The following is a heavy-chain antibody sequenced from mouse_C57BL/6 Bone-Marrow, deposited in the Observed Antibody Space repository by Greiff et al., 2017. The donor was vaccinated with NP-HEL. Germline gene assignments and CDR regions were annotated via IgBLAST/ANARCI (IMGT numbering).Heavy chain of an antibody. Sequence: VQLQQSGPELVKPGASVKISCKASGFTFTDYYMNWVKQSHGKSLEWIGDINPYNGGTSYNQKFKGKATLTVDKSSSTAYMELRSLTSEDSAVYDCARRGGLGRWFAYWGEGTVVTVSA. D-gene: IGHD2-2*01. CDR3: ARRGGLGRWFAY. CDR1: GFTFTDYY. V-gene: IGHV1-26*01. CDR2: INPYNGGT. J-gene: IGHJ3*01.